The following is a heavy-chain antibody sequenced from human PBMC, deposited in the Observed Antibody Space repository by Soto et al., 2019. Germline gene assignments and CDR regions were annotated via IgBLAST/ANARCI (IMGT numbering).Heavy chain of an antibody. CDR1: GGSISSYY. J-gene: IGHJ4*02. CDR3: AHIGVSRWFDF. CDR2: IYYSGST. D-gene: IGHD6-13*01. Sequence: SETLSLTCTVSGGSISSYYWSWIRQPPGKGLEWIGHIYYSGSTNYNPSLKSRVTISVDTSKNQFSLKLSSVTAVDTATYSCAHIGVSRWFDFWGQGTLVTVSS. V-gene: IGHV4-59*01.